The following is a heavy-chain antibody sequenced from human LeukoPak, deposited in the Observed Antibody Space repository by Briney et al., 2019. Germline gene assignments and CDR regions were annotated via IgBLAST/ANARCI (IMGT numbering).Heavy chain of an antibody. J-gene: IGHJ5*02. Sequence: SETLSLTCTVSGGSISSGGYYWSWIRQHPGKGLEWIGYIYYSGSTYYNPSLKSRVTISVDTSKNQFSLKLSSVAAADTAVYYCAGYCSGGSCYSDWIDPWGQGTLVTVSS. CDR1: GGSISSGGYY. V-gene: IGHV4-31*03. CDR2: IYYSGST. CDR3: AGYCSGGSCYSDWIDP. D-gene: IGHD2-15*01.